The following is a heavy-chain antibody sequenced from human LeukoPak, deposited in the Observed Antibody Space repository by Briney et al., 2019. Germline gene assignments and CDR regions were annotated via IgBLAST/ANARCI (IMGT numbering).Heavy chain of an antibody. Sequence: GGSLRLSCAASGFTFSDYYMSWVRQAPGKGLEWVSFLSGSGEIIYYADSVRGRFTISRDNAKNSLYLQMNSLRAEDTAVYHCARAGQNNWFDPWGQGTLVTVSS. CDR1: GFTFSDYY. V-gene: IGHV3-11*01. J-gene: IGHJ5*02. CDR3: ARAGQNNWFDP. CDR2: LSGSGEII.